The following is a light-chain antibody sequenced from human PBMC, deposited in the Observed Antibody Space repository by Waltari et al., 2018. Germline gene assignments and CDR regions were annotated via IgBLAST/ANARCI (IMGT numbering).Light chain of an antibody. Sequence: EIVLTQSPGSLSSSPGERVTLSCGASQSVSRALAWYQQKPGQAPRLPIFGASNRATGIPDRFSGSGSETDFSLTISRLEPEDFAVYYCQHYVRLPATFGRGTKVEIK. J-gene: IGKJ1*01. CDR3: QHYVRLPAT. V-gene: IGKV3-20*01. CDR1: QSVSRA. CDR2: GAS.